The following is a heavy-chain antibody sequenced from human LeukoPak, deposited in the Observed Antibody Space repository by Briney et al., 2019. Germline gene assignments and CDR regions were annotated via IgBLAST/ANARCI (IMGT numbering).Heavy chain of an antibody. V-gene: IGHV1-69*04. CDR2: IIPIFGIA. Sequence: ASVNLSCKVSGGTFSSYAISWVRQAPGQGLEWMGRIIPIFGIANSAQKFQGRVTIREDKSTSTAYMELSSLRSEDTAVYYCARDCSSTSCRGYYYYYGMDVWGQGTTVTVSS. CDR1: GGTFSSYA. D-gene: IGHD2-2*01. CDR3: ARDCSSTSCRGYYYYYGMDV. J-gene: IGHJ6*02.